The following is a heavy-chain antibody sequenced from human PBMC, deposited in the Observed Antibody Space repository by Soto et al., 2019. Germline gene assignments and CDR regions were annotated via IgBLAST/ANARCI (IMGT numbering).Heavy chain of an antibody. CDR2: ISSSGSTI. CDR3: ARTEGYSSGWYTGAYFDY. V-gene: IGHV3-11*01. J-gene: IGHJ4*02. Sequence: PGGSLRLSCAASGFTFSDYYMSWIRQAPGKGLEWVSYISSSGSTIYYADSVKGRFTISRDNAKNSLYLQMNSLRAEDTAVYYCARTEGYSSGWYTGAYFDYWGQGTLVTVSS. CDR1: GFTFSDYY. D-gene: IGHD6-19*01.